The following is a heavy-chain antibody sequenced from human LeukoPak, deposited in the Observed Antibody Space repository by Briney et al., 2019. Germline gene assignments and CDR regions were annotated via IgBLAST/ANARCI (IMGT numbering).Heavy chain of an antibody. CDR2: IYSGGST. CDR3: ARAADISTGSRVGPFGFYGMDV. Sequence: GGSLRLSCAASGFTVSSNYMSWVRQAPGKGLEWVSVIYSGGSTYYADSVKGRFTISRHNSKNTLYLQMNSLRAEDTAVYYCARAADISTGSRVGPFGFYGMDVWGQGTTVTVSS. D-gene: IGHD6-25*01. CDR1: GFTVSSNY. V-gene: IGHV3-53*04. J-gene: IGHJ6*02.